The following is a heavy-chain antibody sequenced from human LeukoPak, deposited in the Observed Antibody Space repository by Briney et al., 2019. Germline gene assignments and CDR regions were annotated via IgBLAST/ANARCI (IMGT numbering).Heavy chain of an antibody. J-gene: IGHJ4*02. CDR2: IYSGGST. Sequence: GGSLRLSCAASGFTVSSNYMSWVRQAPGKGLEWVSVIYSGGSTYYADSVKGRFTISRDNFKNTLYLQMNSLRAEDTAVYYCATSGYYYRGAFDYWGQGTLVTVSS. D-gene: IGHD3-22*01. V-gene: IGHV3-53*01. CDR3: ATSGYYYRGAFDY. CDR1: GFTVSSNY.